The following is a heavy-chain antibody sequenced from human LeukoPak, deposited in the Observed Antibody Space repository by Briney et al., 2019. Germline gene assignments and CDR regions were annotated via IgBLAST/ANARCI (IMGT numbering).Heavy chain of an antibody. CDR2: IRGSGYGT. J-gene: IGHJ3*02. V-gene: IGHV3-23*01. Sequence: GGSLRLSCAASGFTFSNYALMWVRQAPGKGLEWASAIRGSGYGTFYADSVEGRFTISRDNSKNMLYLQMNSLRAEDTALYYCARDPNGDYIGAFDMRGQGTKVTVSS. D-gene: IGHD4-17*01. CDR1: GFTFSNYA. CDR3: ARDPNGDYIGAFDM.